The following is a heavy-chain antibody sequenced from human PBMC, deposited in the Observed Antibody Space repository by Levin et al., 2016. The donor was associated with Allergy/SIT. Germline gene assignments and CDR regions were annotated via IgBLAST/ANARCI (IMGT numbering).Heavy chain of an antibody. J-gene: IGHJ4*02. CDR3: ATDSLSSGWFRQGDY. CDR1: GFTFSNYV. Sequence: GGSLRLSCAASGFTFSNYVMAWVRQAPGKGLQWVTSITGSGDATFYADSVKGRFTFSRDNSKNALYLQMSNLRVEDTAVYYCATDSLSSGWFRQGDYWGQGTLVTVSS. D-gene: IGHD6-19*01. V-gene: IGHV3-23*01. CDR2: ITGSGDAT.